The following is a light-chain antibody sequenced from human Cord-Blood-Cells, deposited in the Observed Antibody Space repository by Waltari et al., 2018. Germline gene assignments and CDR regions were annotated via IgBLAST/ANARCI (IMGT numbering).Light chain of an antibody. V-gene: IGLV2-14*01. CDR1: SSDVGGYKY. Sequence: QSALTQPASVSGSPGQSITISCTGTSSDVGGYKYVSWYQQHPGKAPKLMAYDVSKRPAGISIRFSGSKSGNTASLTISGRQAEDESNYYCSSYTSSSTYVFETGTKVTVL. CDR3: SSYTSSSTYV. CDR2: DVS. J-gene: IGLJ1*01.